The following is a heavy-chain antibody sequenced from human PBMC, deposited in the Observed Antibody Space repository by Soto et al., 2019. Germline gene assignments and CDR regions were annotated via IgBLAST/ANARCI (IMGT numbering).Heavy chain of an antibody. D-gene: IGHD2-21*02. V-gene: IGHV4-61*01. J-gene: IGHJ4*02. CDR2: IFYTGST. CDR3: ARGGMTAPLGSPDY. CDR1: GGSVSSGSYY. Sequence: TSETLSLTCTVSGGSVSSGSYYWNWIRQPPGRGLEWIGYIFYTGSTNYNPSLKSRLTISVDTSENQFSLKLISVTAADTAVYYCARGGMTAPLGSPDYWGQGTLVTVSS.